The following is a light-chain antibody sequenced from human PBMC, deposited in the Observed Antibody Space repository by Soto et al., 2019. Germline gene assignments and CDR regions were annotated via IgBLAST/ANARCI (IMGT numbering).Light chain of an antibody. CDR1: QSVSSN. CDR3: KQYNNWPLT. Sequence: EIVMTQSPATLSVSPGERATLSCRASQSVSSNLAWYQQKPGQAPRLLIYGASTRATGIPARFSGSGSGTEFTLTLSSLQSEDFAVYYCKQYNNWPLTFGGGTKVDIK. V-gene: IGKV3-15*01. CDR2: GAS. J-gene: IGKJ4*01.